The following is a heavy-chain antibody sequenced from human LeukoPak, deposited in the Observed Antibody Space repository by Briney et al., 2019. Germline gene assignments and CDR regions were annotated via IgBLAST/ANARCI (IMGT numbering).Heavy chain of an antibody. CDR3: ARGGQVLLWFGELPYFDY. V-gene: IGHV4-34*01. Sequence: SETLSLTCAVYGGSFSGYYWSWIRQPPGKGLEWIGEINHSGSTNYNPSLKSRVTISVDTSKNQFSLKLSSVTAADTAVYYCARGGQVLLWFGELPYFDYWGQGTLVTVSS. CDR1: GGSFSGYY. J-gene: IGHJ4*02. D-gene: IGHD3-10*01. CDR2: INHSGST.